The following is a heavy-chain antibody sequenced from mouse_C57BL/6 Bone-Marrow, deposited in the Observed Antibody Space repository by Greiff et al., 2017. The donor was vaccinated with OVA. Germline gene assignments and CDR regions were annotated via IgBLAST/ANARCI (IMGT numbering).Heavy chain of an antibody. CDR1: GYTFTDYY. J-gene: IGHJ2*01. CDR3: ASLLWFYFDY. Sequence: EVQLQQSGPELVKPGASVKISCKASGYTFTDYYMNWVKQSHGKSLEWIGDINPNNGGTSYNQKFKGKATLTVDKSSSTAYMELRSLTSEDSAVYYCASLLWFYFDYWGQGTTLTVSS. D-gene: IGHD2-9*01. V-gene: IGHV1-26*01. CDR2: INPNNGGT.